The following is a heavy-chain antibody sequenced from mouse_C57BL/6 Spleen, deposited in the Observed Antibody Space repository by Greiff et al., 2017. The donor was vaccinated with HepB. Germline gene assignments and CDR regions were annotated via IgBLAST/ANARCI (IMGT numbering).Heavy chain of an antibody. CDR3: ARLHYYGSSYVDV. J-gene: IGHJ1*03. CDR2: ISSGGSYT. D-gene: IGHD1-1*01. CDR1: GFTFSSYG. V-gene: IGHV5-6*01. Sequence: EVKVVESGGDLVKPGGSLKLSCAASGFTFSSYGMSWVRQTPDKRLEWVATISSGGSYTYYPDSVKGRFTISRDNAKNTLYLQMSSLKSEDTAMYYCARLHYYGSSYVDVWGTGTTVTVSS.